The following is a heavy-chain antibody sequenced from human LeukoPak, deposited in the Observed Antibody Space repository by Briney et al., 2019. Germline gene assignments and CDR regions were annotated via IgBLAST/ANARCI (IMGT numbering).Heavy chain of an antibody. J-gene: IGHJ4*02. D-gene: IGHD6-13*01. CDR2: ISDGGGST. CDR1: GFTFSSYA. CDR3: AKAESSSWTYYFDY. V-gene: IGHV3-23*01. Sequence: GGSLRLSCAASGFTFSSYAMSWVRQAPGKGLEWVSVISDGGGSTHYADSVKGRFTISRDNSKNMLYLQMNSLRAEDTAVYYCAKAESSSWTYYFDYWGQGTLVTVSS.